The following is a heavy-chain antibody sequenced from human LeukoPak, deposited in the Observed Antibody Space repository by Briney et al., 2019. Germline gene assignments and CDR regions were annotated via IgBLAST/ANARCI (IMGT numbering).Heavy chain of an antibody. V-gene: IGHV4-39*07. J-gene: IGHJ1*01. CDR1: GGSISSSSYY. D-gene: IGHD3-22*01. Sequence: SETLSLTCTVSGGSISSSSYYWGWIRQPPGKELEWIGSIYYSGGTNYNPSLKSRVTISADTSKNQFSLKLSSVTAADTAVYYCARVRDSSGYYLEYFQHWGQGTLVTVSS. CDR2: IYYSGGT. CDR3: ARVRDSSGYYLEYFQH.